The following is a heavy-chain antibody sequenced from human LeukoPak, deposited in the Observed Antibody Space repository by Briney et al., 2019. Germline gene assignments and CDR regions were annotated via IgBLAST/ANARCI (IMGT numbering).Heavy chain of an antibody. V-gene: IGHV3-48*03. J-gene: IGHJ4*02. Sequence: GGSLRLSRAASGFTFSSYEMNWVRQAPGKGLEWVSYIDTSGSTTYYAESVKGRFTISRDNAKNSLYLQMNSLRAEDTAVYYCAREGWELLFDFDYWGQGTLVTVSS. D-gene: IGHD1-26*01. CDR2: IDTSGSTT. CDR1: GFTFSSYE. CDR3: AREGWELLFDFDY.